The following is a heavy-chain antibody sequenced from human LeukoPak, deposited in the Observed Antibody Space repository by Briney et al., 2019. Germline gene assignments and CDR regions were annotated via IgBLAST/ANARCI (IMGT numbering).Heavy chain of an antibody. D-gene: IGHD3-10*01. CDR2: INPNSGGT. CDR1: GGTFSSYA. V-gene: IGHV1-2*02. Sequence: GASVKVSCKASGGTFSSYAISWVRQAPGQGLEWMGWINPNSGGTNYAQKFQGRVTMTRDTSISTAYMELSRLRSDDTAVYYCARDPSITMVRGDDYWGQGTLVTVSS. CDR3: ARDPSITMVRGDDY. J-gene: IGHJ4*02.